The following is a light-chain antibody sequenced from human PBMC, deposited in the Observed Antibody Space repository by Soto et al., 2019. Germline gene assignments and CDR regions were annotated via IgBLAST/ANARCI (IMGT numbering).Light chain of an antibody. J-gene: IGLJ1*01. Sequence: QSALTQPASVSGSPGQSITISCTGTSSDVGGYNYVSWYQQHPGKALKLMIYEVSNRPSGVSNRFSGSKSGNTASLPLSGLPAEDEADYYCSSYTSRSTIYVLETRVKGTVL. CDR3: SSYTSRSTIYV. CDR1: SSDVGGYNY. CDR2: EVS. V-gene: IGLV2-14*01.